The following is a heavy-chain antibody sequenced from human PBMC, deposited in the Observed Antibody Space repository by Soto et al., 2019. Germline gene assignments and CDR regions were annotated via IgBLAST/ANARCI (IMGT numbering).Heavy chain of an antibody. Sequence: QVQLVQSGAEVRKPGASVKVSCKASGYTFTSDDIHWVRQATGQGLEWMGCMNPNNGNTGYAQKFQGRVTMTRNTSISTAYMEWSSLRSDDTAAYYCARAFSTSWRDAFDIWGPGTMVTVSS. V-gene: IGHV1-8*01. CDR3: ARAFSTSWRDAFDI. J-gene: IGHJ3*02. D-gene: IGHD2-2*01. CDR1: GYTFTSDD. CDR2: MNPNNGNT.